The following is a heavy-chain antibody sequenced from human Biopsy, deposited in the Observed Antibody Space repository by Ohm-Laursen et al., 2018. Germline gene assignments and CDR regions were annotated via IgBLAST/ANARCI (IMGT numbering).Heavy chain of an antibody. J-gene: IGHJ4*02. CDR1: GFTFSDYA. D-gene: IGHD2-2*02. V-gene: IGHV3-23*01. CDR2: IRGSGGNT. CDR3: AKGGYCTASSCYMDLDY. Sequence: SLRLSCTASGFTFSDYAMNWVRQAPGKGLEWVSTIRGSGGNTYYADSVRGRFTVSRDGSKSTLYLQMSSLSAEETAFYYCAKGGYCTASSCYMDLDYWGQGTLVTVSS.